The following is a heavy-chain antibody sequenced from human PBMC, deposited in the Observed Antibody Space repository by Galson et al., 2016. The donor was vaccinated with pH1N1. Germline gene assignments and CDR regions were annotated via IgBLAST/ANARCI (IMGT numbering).Heavy chain of an antibody. J-gene: IGHJ4*02. D-gene: IGHD1-1*01. CDR3: VGPLDGGH. CDR1: GFTFSDYG. V-gene: IGHV3-23*05. CDR2: ISKSDNTT. Sequence: SLRLSCAASGFTFSDYGMSWVRQAPGKGLEWVSSISKSDNTTYYADSVKGRFTISRDNSKNTLYLQMNSLRAEDTAVYYCVGPLDGGHWGQGTLVTVSS.